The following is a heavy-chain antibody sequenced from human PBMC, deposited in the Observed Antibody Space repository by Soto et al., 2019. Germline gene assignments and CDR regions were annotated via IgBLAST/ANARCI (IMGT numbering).Heavy chain of an antibody. V-gene: IGHV3-74*01. J-gene: IGHJ4*02. Sequence: EVQLVESGGGLVQPGGSLRLSCATSGLTLTNYWMHWVRQDPGKGLVWVSRIDGRGSGTSYADSVKGRFTISRDIAKNTLYLQMNSLRAEDTAVYYCTTVFDFWGQGTLVTVSS. CDR2: IDGRGSGT. CDR1: GLTLTNYW. CDR3: TTVFDF.